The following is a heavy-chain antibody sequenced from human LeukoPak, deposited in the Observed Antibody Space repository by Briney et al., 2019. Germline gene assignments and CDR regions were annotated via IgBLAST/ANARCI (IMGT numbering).Heavy chain of an antibody. CDR2: ISAYNGNT. J-gene: IGHJ4*02. D-gene: IGHD3-22*01. V-gene: IGHV1-18*01. Sequence: GASVKVSCKASGYTFTSYGISWVRQAPGQGLEWMGWISAYNGNTNYAQKLQGRVTMTTDTSTSTAYMELRSLRSVDTAVYYCAGGLSYYYDSSGYHHFDYWGQGTLVTVSS. CDR3: AGGLSYYYDSSGYHHFDY. CDR1: GYTFTSYG.